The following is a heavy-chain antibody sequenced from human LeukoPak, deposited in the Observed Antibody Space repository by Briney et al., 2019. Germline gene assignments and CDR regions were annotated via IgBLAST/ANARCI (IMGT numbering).Heavy chain of an antibody. Sequence: GGSLRLSCAASGFTVSSNYMSWVRQAPGKGLEWVSVIYSGGSTYYADSVKGRFTISRDNSKNTLYLQMNSLRAEDTAVYYCARGRDILTYFDYWGQGTLVTVSS. V-gene: IGHV3-53*01. J-gene: IGHJ4*02. D-gene: IGHD3-9*01. CDR3: ARGRDILTYFDY. CDR1: GFTVSSNY. CDR2: IYSGGST.